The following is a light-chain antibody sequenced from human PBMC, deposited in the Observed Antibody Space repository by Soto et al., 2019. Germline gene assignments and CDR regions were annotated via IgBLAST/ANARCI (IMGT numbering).Light chain of an antibody. V-gene: IGKV3-15*01. J-gene: IGKJ1*01. CDR3: QQYNDWPPT. CDR1: QSVSSN. CDR2: GAS. Sequence: EIVMTQSPATLSVSPGGRATLSCRASQSVSSNLAWYQQKPGQAPRLLIYGASTRATGIPARFRGSGSGTEFTLTFSSLQSEDFAIYYCQQYNDWPPTFGQGTKVEIK.